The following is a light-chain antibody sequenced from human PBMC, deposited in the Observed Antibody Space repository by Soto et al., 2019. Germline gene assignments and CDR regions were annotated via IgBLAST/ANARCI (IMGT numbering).Light chain of an antibody. J-gene: IGKJ1*01. CDR2: GTI. CDR1: QSITSSY. CDR3: QQYGSPLWT. Sequence: EIVLTQSPGTLSLSPGERATPSCRASQSITSSYLAWYQQKPGQAPRLLISGTISRATGIPDRFSGSGSGTDFTLTISILEPEDFAVYYCQQYGSPLWTFGQGTKVDIK. V-gene: IGKV3-20*01.